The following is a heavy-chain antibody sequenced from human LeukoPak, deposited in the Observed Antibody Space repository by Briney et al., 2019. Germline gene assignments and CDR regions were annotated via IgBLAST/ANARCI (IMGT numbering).Heavy chain of an antibody. D-gene: IGHD3-16*01. CDR1: GFTFSSYG. CDR2: IRYDGSNK. CDR3: AKAGRPGLHYYYYYYMDV. J-gene: IGHJ6*03. V-gene: IGHV3-30*02. Sequence: GGSLRLSCAASGFTFSSYGMHWVRQAPGKGLEWVAFIRYDGSNKYYADSVKGRFTISRDNSKNTLYLQMNSLRAEDTAVYYCAKAGRPGLHYYYYYYMDVWGKGTTVTVSS.